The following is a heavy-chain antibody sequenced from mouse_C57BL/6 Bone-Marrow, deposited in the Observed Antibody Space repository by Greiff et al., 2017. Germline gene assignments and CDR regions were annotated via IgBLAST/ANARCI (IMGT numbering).Heavy chain of an antibody. CDR1: GFNIKDDY. D-gene: IGHD6-2*01. CDR3: TTPLWYYFDS. Sequence: VQLQQSGAELVRPGASVKLSCTASGFNIKDDYMHWVKQRPEQSLEWIGWIDPENGDTEYASKFQGKATITADTSSNTAYLQLSSLTSEDTAVYYCTTPLWYYFDSWGQGTTLTVSS. J-gene: IGHJ2*01. V-gene: IGHV14-4*01. CDR2: IDPENGDT.